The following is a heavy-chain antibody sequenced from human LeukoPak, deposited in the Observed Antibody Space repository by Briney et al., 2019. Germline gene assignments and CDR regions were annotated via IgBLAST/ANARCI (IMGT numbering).Heavy chain of an antibody. CDR3: AGDLGIAAAGFDY. CDR1: GGSISSYY. CDR2: IYYSGST. V-gene: IGHV4-59*01. Sequence: SETLSLTCTVSGGSISSYYWSWIRQPPGKGLEWIGYIYYSGSTNYNPSLKSRVTISVDTSKNQFSLKLSSVTAADTAVYYCAGDLGIAAAGFDYWGQGTLVTVSS. J-gene: IGHJ4*02. D-gene: IGHD6-13*01.